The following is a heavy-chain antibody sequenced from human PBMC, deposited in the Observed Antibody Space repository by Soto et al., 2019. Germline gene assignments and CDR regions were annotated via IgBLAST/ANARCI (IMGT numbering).Heavy chain of an antibody. CDR1: GFTFSSYA. CDR3: AKGGGGSSSWTRRYYDC. Sequence: PGGSLRLSCAASGFTFSSYAMNWVRQAPGKGLEWVSGISGSGVTTYYADSVKGRLTISRDNSKNTLFLQMNSLRADDTAVYCCAKGGGGSSSWTRRYYDCWGQGTLVTVSS. CDR2: ISGSGVTT. J-gene: IGHJ4*02. D-gene: IGHD6-13*01. V-gene: IGHV3-23*01.